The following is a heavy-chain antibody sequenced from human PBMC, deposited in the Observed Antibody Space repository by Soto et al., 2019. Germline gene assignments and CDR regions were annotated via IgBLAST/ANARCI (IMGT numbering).Heavy chain of an antibody. CDR3: ARGSYCSGGSCHRTLYYYMDV. V-gene: IGHV1-69*02. Sequence: SVKVSCKASGGTFSSYTISWLRQAPGQGLEWMGRIIPILGIANYAQKFQGRVTITADKSTSTAYMELSSLRSEDTAVYYCARGSYCSGGSCHRTLYYYMDVWGKGTTVTVSS. D-gene: IGHD2-15*01. J-gene: IGHJ6*03. CDR2: IIPILGIA. CDR1: GGTFSSYT.